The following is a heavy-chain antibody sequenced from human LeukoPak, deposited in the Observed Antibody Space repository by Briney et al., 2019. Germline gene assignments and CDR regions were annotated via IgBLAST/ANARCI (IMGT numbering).Heavy chain of an antibody. V-gene: IGHV3-23*01. Sequence: GGALRLSCAVSGITLSKYGMGGVRQAPGKGLEWVAGISGSGGSTNYADSVKGRFNISRDNPKNTLNLQMNSLTVEDTAVYFCAKRGVVIRVILVGFHKEAYYFDSWGQGALVTVSS. CDR2: ISGSGGST. J-gene: IGHJ4*02. CDR3: AKRGVVIRVILVGFHKEAYYFDS. D-gene: IGHD3-22*01. CDR1: GITLSKYG.